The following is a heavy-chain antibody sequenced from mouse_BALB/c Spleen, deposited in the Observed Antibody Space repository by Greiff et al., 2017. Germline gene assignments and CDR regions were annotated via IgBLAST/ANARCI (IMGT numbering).Heavy chain of an antibody. V-gene: IGHV3-2*02. J-gene: IGHJ2*01. CDR2: ISYSGST. D-gene: IGHD2-14*01. CDR3: ARDYRYENYFDY. CDR1: GYSITSDYA. Sequence: EVKLQESGPGLVKPSQSLSLTCTVTGYSITSDYAWNWIRQFPGNKLEWMGYISYSGSTSYNPSLKSRISITRDTSKNQFFLQLNSVTTEDTATYYCARDYRYENYFDYWGQGTTLTVSS.